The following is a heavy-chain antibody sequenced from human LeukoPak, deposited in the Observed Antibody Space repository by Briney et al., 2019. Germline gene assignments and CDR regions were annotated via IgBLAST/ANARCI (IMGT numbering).Heavy chain of an antibody. Sequence: GGSLRLSCAASGFTFSSYSMNWVRQAPGKGLEWVAFTRYDGSNKYYADSVKGRFTISRDNSKNTLSLQMNSLRAEDTAVYYCAKDRYDILTGYSEAYFDYWGQGTLVTVSS. J-gene: IGHJ4*02. D-gene: IGHD3-9*01. CDR3: AKDRYDILTGYSEAYFDY. V-gene: IGHV3-30*02. CDR2: TRYDGSNK. CDR1: GFTFSSYS.